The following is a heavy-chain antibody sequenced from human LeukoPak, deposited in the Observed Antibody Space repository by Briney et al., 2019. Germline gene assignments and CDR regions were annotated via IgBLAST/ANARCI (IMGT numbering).Heavy chain of an antibody. J-gene: IGHJ6*03. CDR1: GGSFSGYY. V-gene: IGHV4-34*01. CDR2: INHSGST. Sequence: ASETLSLTCAVYGGSFSGYYWSRIRQPPGKGLEWIGEINHSGSTNYNPSLKSRVTISVDTSKNQFSLKLSSVTAADTAVYYCARGGGYDYYYYYYYMDVWGKGTTVTISS. CDR3: ARGGGYDYYYYYYYMDV. D-gene: IGHD5-12*01.